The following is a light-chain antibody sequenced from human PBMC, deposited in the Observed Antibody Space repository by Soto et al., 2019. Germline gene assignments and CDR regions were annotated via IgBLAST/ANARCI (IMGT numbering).Light chain of an antibody. CDR3: SSYTSSSTSHVL. Sequence: QSVLTQPASVSGSPGQSITISCTGTSSDVGDYDYVSWYQQHPDKAPKLMIYEVSSRPSGVSNRFSGSKSGNTASLTISGLQAEDEADYYCSSYTSSSTSHVLFGGGTKLTVL. J-gene: IGLJ2*01. CDR1: SSDVGDYDY. V-gene: IGLV2-14*01. CDR2: EVS.